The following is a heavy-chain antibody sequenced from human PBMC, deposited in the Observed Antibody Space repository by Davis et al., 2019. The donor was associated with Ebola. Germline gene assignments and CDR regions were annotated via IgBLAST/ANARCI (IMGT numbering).Heavy chain of an antibody. CDR3: ARDPLAYSSSPDGMDV. D-gene: IGHD6-13*01. V-gene: IGHV1-18*01. J-gene: IGHJ6*02. CDR1: GYTFSGYG. Sequence: ASVKVSCKASGYTFSGYGISWVRQAPGQGLEWMGWISAYNGNTNYAQKLQVRFTMTTDTSTSTAYMDLRSLRSDDTAVYYCARDPLAYSSSPDGMDVWGQGTTVTVSS. CDR2: ISAYNGNT.